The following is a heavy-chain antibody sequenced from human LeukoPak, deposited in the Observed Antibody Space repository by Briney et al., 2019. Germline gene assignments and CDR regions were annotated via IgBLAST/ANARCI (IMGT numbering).Heavy chain of an antibody. V-gene: IGHV4-39*07. J-gene: IGHJ5*02. CDR1: GGSISSSSYS. D-gene: IGHD4-17*01. Sequence: PSETLSLTCTVSGGSISSSSYSWGWIRQPPGKGLEWIGTIYYSGSTYQNPSLKSRVITSVDMSKNQFSLKLNSVTAADTAVYYCARSQLVYYGAKPTGFDPWGQGTLVTVSS. CDR2: IYYSGST. CDR3: ARSQLVYYGAKPTGFDP.